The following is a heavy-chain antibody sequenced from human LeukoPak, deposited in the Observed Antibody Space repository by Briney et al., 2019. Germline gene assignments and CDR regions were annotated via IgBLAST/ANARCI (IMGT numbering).Heavy chain of an antibody. J-gene: IGHJ4*02. CDR3: ARAIFGRGWYLVDY. D-gene: IGHD6-19*01. CDR1: GFPFSSYS. V-gene: IGHV3-21*01. Sequence: GGSLRLSCAASGFPFSSYSMNWVRRAPGRGLEWVSSISTRIDYMYYADSVKGRFTISRDNAKNSLYLQMNSLRAEDTAVYYCARAIFGRGWYLVDYWGQGTLVTVSS. CDR2: ISTRIDYM.